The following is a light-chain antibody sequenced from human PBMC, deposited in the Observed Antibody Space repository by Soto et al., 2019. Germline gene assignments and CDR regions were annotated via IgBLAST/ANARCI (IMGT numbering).Light chain of an antibody. J-gene: IGLJ1*01. V-gene: IGLV2-14*01. CDR1: SSDIGAYNY. CDR3: SSYTTSTTYV. CDR2: GVT. Sequence: VLTQPASVSGSPGQSITISCTGTSSDIGAYNYVSWYQQYPGKAPKLMIYGVTNRPSGVSNRFSGSKTGNTASLTISGLQAEDQADYYCSSYTTSTTYVFGSGTKVTVL.